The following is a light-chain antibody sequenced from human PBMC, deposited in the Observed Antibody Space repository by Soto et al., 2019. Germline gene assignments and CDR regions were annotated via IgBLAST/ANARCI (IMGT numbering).Light chain of an antibody. CDR3: SSYTSSNTLV. CDR1: SGDVGAYDF. J-gene: IGLJ1*01. CDR2: EVS. V-gene: IGLV2-14*01. Sequence: QSVLTQPASVSGSPGQSITISCTGTSGDVGAYDFVFWYQQHPGKAPKLIIYEVSHRPSGVSRRFSGSKSGNSASLTISGLQAEDEADYYCSSYTSSNTLVFGTGTKV.